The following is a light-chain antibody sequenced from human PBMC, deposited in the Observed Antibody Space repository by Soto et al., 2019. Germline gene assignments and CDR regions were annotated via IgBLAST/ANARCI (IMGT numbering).Light chain of an antibody. V-gene: IGKV3D-20*02. CDR1: QSVSSNY. CDR2: GAS. CDR3: QQRTNRPPIT. J-gene: IGKJ5*01. Sequence: EIVMTQSPATLSVSPGERATLSCRASQSVSSNYLAWYQHKPGQAPRLLIYGASRGATDIPARFSGSGSGTDFTLTISGLEPEDFAVYYCQQRTNRPPITFGQGTRLEIK.